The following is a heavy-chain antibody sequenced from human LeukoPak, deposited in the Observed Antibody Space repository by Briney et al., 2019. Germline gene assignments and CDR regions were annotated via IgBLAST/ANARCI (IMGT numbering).Heavy chain of an antibody. CDR1: GGSISSSSYY. J-gene: IGHJ3*02. CDR3: ARGDDFWSGYYHTDAFDI. V-gene: IGHV4-39*07. D-gene: IGHD3-3*01. Sequence: SETLSLTCTVSGGSISSSSYYWGWIRQPPGKGLEWIGSIYYSGSTYYNPSLKSRVTISVDTSKNQFSLKLSSVTAADTAVYYCARGDDFWSGYYHTDAFDIWGQGTMVTVSS. CDR2: IYYSGST.